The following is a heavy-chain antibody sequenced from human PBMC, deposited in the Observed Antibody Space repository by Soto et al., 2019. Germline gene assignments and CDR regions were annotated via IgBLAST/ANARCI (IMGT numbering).Heavy chain of an antibody. V-gene: IGHV3-23*01. D-gene: IGHD3-22*01. CDR1: GFTFSSYA. CDR2: ISGSGGST. Sequence: GGSLRLSFAASGFTFSSYAMSWVRQSPGKGLEWVSAISGSGGSTYYADSVKGRFTISRDNSKNTLYLQMNSLRAEDTAVYYCAKDRPYYYDSSGYGYWGQGTLVTVSS. CDR3: AKDRPYYYDSSGYGY. J-gene: IGHJ4*02.